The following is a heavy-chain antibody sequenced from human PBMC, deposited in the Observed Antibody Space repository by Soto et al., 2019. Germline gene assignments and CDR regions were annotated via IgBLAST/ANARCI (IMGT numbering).Heavy chain of an antibody. CDR2: ISADNGNT. CDR3: ARDLVPGYTGFSDY. CDR1: GYTFTING. Sequence: XSVKVTLKATGYTFTINGINWLRQAPGQGLEWMGWISADNGNTNYAQKLQGRVSLTTDTSSTTVYMELRSLTSDDTAVYYCARDLVPGYTGFSDYWGQGSLVTVSS. D-gene: IGHD5-12*01. V-gene: IGHV1-18*01. J-gene: IGHJ4*02.